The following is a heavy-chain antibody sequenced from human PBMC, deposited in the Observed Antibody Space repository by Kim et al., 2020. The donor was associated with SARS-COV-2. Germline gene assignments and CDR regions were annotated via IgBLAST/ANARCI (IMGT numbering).Heavy chain of an antibody. CDR2: VSYSGST. Sequence: SETLSLTCTVSGGSISTYSWSWIRQPPGKGLECIGYVSYSGSTNYSPSLKSRVTISIDTSKNQFSLTLRSVTAADTAVYYCARDARSSGSYRVKYYLMDIWGQGTTVTVSS. J-gene: IGHJ6*02. CDR3: ARDARSSGSYRVKYYLMDI. V-gene: IGHV4-59*01. CDR1: GGSISTYS. D-gene: IGHD3-10*01.